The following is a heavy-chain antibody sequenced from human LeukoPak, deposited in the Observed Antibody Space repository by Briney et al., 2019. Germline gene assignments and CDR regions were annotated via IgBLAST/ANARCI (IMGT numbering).Heavy chain of an antibody. CDR1: GFTFSSYA. Sequence: GSLRLSCAASGFTFSSYAMHWVRQAPGKGLEWVAVIWYDGSNKYYADSVKGRFTISRDNSKNTLYLQMNSLRAEDTAVYYCARETLGYCSSTSCFGWFDPWGQGTLVTVSS. D-gene: IGHD2-2*01. J-gene: IGHJ5*02. CDR2: IWYDGSNK. CDR3: ARETLGYCSSTSCFGWFDP. V-gene: IGHV3-33*08.